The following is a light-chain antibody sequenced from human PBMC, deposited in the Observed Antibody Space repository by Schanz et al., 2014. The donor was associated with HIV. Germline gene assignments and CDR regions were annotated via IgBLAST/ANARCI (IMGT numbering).Light chain of an antibody. V-gene: IGKV3-15*01. Sequence: EIVMTQSPATLSVSPGESATLSCRASESVSNNLAWYQQKPGQAPRLLIYGAFTRATGIPVRFSGRGSGTEFTLTISGLQSEDFAVYYCQQYSNWPPMTFGGGTKVEIK. CDR1: ESVSNN. J-gene: IGKJ4*01. CDR2: GAF. CDR3: QQYSNWPPMT.